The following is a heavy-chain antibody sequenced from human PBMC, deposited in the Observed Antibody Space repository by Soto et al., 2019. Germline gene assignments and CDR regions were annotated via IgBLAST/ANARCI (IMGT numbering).Heavy chain of an antibody. Sequence: SVEVCFKGSGGTFSSYAISWVRQAPGQGLEWMGGIIPIFGTANYAQKFQGRVTITADESTSTAYMELSSLRSEDTAVYYCARSYKVYGMDVWGQGTTVTVSS. J-gene: IGHJ6*02. D-gene: IGHD1-20*01. CDR1: GGTFSSYA. CDR3: ARSYKVYGMDV. V-gene: IGHV1-69*13. CDR2: IIPIFGTA.